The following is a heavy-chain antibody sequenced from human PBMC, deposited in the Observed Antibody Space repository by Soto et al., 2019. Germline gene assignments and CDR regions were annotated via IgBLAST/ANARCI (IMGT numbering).Heavy chain of an antibody. CDR1: GGSVSSGSYY. J-gene: IGHJ4*02. CDR3: ARDHAH. Sequence: SETRSLTCTVSGGSVSSGSYYWSWIRHPPGKGLEWIGYIYYSGSTNYNPSLKSRVTISVDTSKNQFSLKLSSVTAADTAVYYCARDHAHWGQGTLVLVSA. V-gene: IGHV4-61*01. CDR2: IYYSGST.